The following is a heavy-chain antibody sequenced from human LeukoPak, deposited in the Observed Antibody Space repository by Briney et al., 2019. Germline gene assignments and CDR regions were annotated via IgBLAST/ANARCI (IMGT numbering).Heavy chain of an antibody. Sequence: ASVKVSCKASGYTFTSADINWVRQATGQGLECMGWMNPNRGNTGYAQKFQGRVTMTRNTSISTAYMELSSLRSEDTAVYYCARGSSSWYDFWFDPWGQGTLVTVSS. CDR1: GYTFTSAD. CDR2: MNPNRGNT. J-gene: IGHJ5*02. V-gene: IGHV1-8*01. CDR3: ARGSSSWYDFWFDP. D-gene: IGHD6-13*01.